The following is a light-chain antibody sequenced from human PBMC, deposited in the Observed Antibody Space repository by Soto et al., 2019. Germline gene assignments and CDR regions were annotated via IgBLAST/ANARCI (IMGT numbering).Light chain of an antibody. Sequence: QSVLTQPPSVSGAPGQRVTISCSGSSSNIGNNYVSWYQQLPGTAPRLLIYDNNKRPSGIPDRFSGSKSGTSATLGITGLQTGDEADYYCGTWDSSLSAYVFGTGTKVT. J-gene: IGLJ1*01. CDR1: SSNIGNNY. CDR2: DNN. CDR3: GTWDSSLSAYV. V-gene: IGLV1-51*01.